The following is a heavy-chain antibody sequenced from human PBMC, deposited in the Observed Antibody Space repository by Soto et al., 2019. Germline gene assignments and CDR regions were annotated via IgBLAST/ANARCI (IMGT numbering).Heavy chain of an antibody. CDR2: ISAYNGNT. CDR1: GYTFTSYG. Sequence: ASVKVSCKASGYTFTSYGISWVRQAPGQGLECMGWISAYNGNTNYAQKLQGRVTMTTDTSTSTAYMELRSLRSDDTAVYYCARDLSVHCSSTSCYSYGMDVWGQGXTVTVYS. V-gene: IGHV1-18*01. D-gene: IGHD2-2*01. J-gene: IGHJ6*02. CDR3: ARDLSVHCSSTSCYSYGMDV.